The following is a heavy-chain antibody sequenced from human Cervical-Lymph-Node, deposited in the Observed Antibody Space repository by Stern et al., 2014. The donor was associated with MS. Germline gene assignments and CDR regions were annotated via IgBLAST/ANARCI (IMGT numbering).Heavy chain of an antibody. D-gene: IGHD6-19*01. CDR1: GYTFTSYD. CDR3: ARGQAVAGTLPEY. CDR2: MTPNSGNT. J-gene: IGHJ4*02. Sequence: VQLVQSGAEVKKPGASVKGSCKASGYTFTSYDINWVRQATGQGLEWMGWMTPNSGNTGYAQKFQGRVTMTRDTSTSTAYMEVSSLRSEDTAVYYCARGQAVAGTLPEYWGQGTLVTVSS. V-gene: IGHV1-8*01.